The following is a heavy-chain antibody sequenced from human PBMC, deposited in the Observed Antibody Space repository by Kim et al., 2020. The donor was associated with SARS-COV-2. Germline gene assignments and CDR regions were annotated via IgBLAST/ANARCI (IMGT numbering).Heavy chain of an antibody. V-gene: IGHV3-49*04. CDR3: TRVGYYDFWSGSLDNWFDP. CDR1: GFTFGDYA. Sequence: GGSLRLSCTASGFTFGDYAMSWVRQAPGKGLEWVGFIRSKAYGGTTEYAASVKGRFTISRDDSKSIAYLQMNSLKTEDTAVYYCTRVGYYDFWSGSLDNWFDPWGQGTLVTVSS. D-gene: IGHD3-3*01. CDR2: IRSKAYGGTT. J-gene: IGHJ5*02.